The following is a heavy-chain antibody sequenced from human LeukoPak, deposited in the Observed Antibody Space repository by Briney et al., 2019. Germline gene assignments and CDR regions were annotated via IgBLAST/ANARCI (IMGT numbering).Heavy chain of an antibody. D-gene: IGHD3-9*01. J-gene: IGHJ4*02. CDR3: ARGTIRYFDWLLPYFDY. CDR1: GGSISSSSYY. CDR2: IYYSGST. V-gene: IGHV4-39*07. Sequence: PSETLSLTCTVSGGSISSSSYYWGWIRQPPGKGLEWIGSIYYSGSTYYNPSLKSRVTISVDRSKNQFSLKLSSVTAADTAVYYCARGTIRYFDWLLPYFDYWGQGTLVTVSS.